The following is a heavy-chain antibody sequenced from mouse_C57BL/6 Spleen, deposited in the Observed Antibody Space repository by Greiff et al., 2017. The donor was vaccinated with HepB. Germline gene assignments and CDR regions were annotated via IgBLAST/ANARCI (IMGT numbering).Heavy chain of an antibody. V-gene: IGHV7-1*01. J-gene: IGHJ3*01. CDR1: GFTFSDFY. CDR2: SRNKANDYTT. D-gene: IGHD2-3*01. CDR3: ARDVDGYPFAY. Sequence: EVKLVESGGGLVQSGRSLRLSCATSGFTFSDFYMEWVRQAPGKGLEWIAASRNKANDYTTEYSASVKGRFIVSRDTSQSILYIQMNALRAEDTAMYYCARDVDGYPFAYWGQGTLVTVSA.